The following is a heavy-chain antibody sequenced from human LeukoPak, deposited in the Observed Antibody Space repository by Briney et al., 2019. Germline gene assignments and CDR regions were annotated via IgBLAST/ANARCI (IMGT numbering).Heavy chain of an antibody. CDR3: ARDFKEYYYDTSGYLRSDY. J-gene: IGHJ4*02. Sequence: PGGSLRLSCAASGFTFNNYAMGWVRQAPGKGLEWVAYIKQDGSEKYYADSVEGRFTISRDNAKNSLYLEMNSLRTEDTAVYYCARDFKEYYYDTSGYLRSDYWGQGTLVTVSS. V-gene: IGHV3-7*01. D-gene: IGHD3-22*01. CDR2: IKQDGSEK. CDR1: GFTFNNYA.